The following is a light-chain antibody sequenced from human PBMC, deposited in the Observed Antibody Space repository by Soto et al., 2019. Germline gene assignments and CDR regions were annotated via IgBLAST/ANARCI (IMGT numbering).Light chain of an antibody. CDR2: GNS. Sequence: QSVLTQPPSVSGAPGQRVTISCTGSSSNIGAHYDVHWYQQLPGTAPKLLIYGNSNRPSGVPDRFSGSKSGTSASLAITGLQAEDEADYYCSSYAGSNNHVLFGGGTKLTVL. V-gene: IGLV1-40*01. CDR3: SSYAGSNNHVL. CDR1: SSNIGAHYD. J-gene: IGLJ2*01.